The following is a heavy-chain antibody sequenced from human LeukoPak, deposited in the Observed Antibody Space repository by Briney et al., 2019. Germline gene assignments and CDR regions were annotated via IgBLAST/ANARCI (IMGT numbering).Heavy chain of an antibody. CDR1: GFIFGDYA. CDR3: TNSDDYGDY. Sequence: GGSLRLSCAASGFIFGDYAMHWVRQAPGKGLEWVAVIAFDDTDRYYIDSVKGRFTISRDDSKNTLYLHMTSLRAEDTAVYYCTNSDDYGDYWGQGTLVTVSS. J-gene: IGHJ4*02. V-gene: IGHV3-30*04. CDR2: IAFDDTDR.